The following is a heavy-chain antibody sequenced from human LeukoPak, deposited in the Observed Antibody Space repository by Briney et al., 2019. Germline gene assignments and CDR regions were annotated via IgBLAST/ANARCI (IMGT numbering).Heavy chain of an antibody. CDR1: GFIFSRNS. Sequence: GGSLRLSCAASGFIFSRNSMNWVRQAPGKGLQWVSSISSSSDYIYYADSVRGRFTISRDNAKNSLYLQMNSLRAEDTAVYYCAKNRLRGSSWYYFDYWGQGTLVTVSS. CDR3: AKNRLRGSSWYYFDY. V-gene: IGHV3-21*04. J-gene: IGHJ4*02. D-gene: IGHD6-13*01. CDR2: ISSSSDYI.